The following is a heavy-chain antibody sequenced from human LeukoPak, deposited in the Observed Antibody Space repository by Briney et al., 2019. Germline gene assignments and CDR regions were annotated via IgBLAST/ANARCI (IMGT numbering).Heavy chain of an antibody. CDR2: IGQDGTEK. CDR3: AKDLKAPPMWGVPAGPYYYYYYGMDV. Sequence: GGSMRLSCAASGFAFNTYWMSWVRQAPGKGLEWVANIGQDGTEKHHVDSVRGRFTISRDNAKNSVFLQMNSLRAEDTAVYYCAKDLKAPPMWGVPAGPYYYYYYGMDVWGQGITVTVSS. D-gene: IGHD2-2*01. V-gene: IGHV3-7*03. J-gene: IGHJ6*02. CDR1: GFAFNTYW.